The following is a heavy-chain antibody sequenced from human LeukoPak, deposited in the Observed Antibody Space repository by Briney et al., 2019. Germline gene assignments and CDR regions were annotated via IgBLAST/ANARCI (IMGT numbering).Heavy chain of an antibody. Sequence: GGSLRLSCAASGFTFNNYSMNWVRQAPGKGLEWVSSISSRSNYIYYPDPVKGRSTISRDNAKNSLYLQMNGLRAEDTAVYYCARDVAYYYESSGYYSLGFDIWGQGTMVAVSS. CDR2: ISSRSNYI. D-gene: IGHD3-22*01. CDR1: GFTFNNYS. V-gene: IGHV3-21*01. J-gene: IGHJ3*02. CDR3: ARDVAYYYESSGYYSLGFDI.